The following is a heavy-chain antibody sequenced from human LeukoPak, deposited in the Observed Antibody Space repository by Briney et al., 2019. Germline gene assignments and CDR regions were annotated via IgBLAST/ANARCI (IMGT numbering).Heavy chain of an antibody. D-gene: IGHD3/OR15-3a*01. CDR2: IRNSGGTT. CDR3: AKDTRFLDWISRFDY. J-gene: IGHJ4*02. CDR1: GFTFSSYA. V-gene: IGHV3-23*01. Sequence: GGSLRLSCVASGFTFSSYAMSWVRQAPGKGLEWVSMIRNSGGTTDYADSVKGRFTISRDTSRNTVYLQMNSLRAEDTAVYYCAKDTRFLDWISRFDYWGQGALVTVSS.